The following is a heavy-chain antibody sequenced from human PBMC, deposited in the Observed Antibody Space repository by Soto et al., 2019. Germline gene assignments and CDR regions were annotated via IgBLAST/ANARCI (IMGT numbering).Heavy chain of an antibody. CDR2: IYWDDDQ. CDR3: ARMGAAKFDY. Sequence: QITLKESGPPLVKPTQTLTLTCNVSGVSLSTGGVGVGWIRQPPGKALEWLALIYWDDDQRSSPSLKSRLTITKDPSNTQVVLTMTNMAPEDTGTYSRARMGAAKFDYWGQGTLVTVSS. V-gene: IGHV2-5*02. J-gene: IGHJ4*02. CDR1: GVSLSTGGVG. D-gene: IGHD2-15*01.